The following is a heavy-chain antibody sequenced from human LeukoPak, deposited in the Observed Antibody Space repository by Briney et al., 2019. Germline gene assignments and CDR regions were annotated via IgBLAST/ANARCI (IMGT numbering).Heavy chain of an antibody. D-gene: IGHD3-10*01. CDR2: IYYSGST. CDR1: GGSISSSSYY. Sequence: SETLSLTCTVSGGSISSSSYYWGWIRQPPGKGLEWIGSIYYSGSTYYNPSLKSRVTISVDTSKNQFSLKLSSVTAADTAVYYCARHAVWFGELSGWFDPWGQGTLVTVSS. CDR3: ARHAVWFGELSGWFDP. V-gene: IGHV4-39*01. J-gene: IGHJ5*02.